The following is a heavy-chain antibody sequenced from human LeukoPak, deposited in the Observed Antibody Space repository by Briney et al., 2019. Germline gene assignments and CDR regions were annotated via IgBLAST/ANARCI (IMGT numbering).Heavy chain of an antibody. CDR3: ARDLTGYNWFDP. CDR1: GGSISSYY. J-gene: IGHJ5*02. V-gene: IGHV4-59*01. CDR2: IYYSGST. D-gene: IGHD3-9*01. Sequence: SETLSLTCTVSGGSISSYYWSWIPQPPGKGLEWIGYIYYSGSTKYKPSLKSRVNISVDTSKNQFSLKLSSVTAADTAVYYCARDLTGYNWFDPWGQGTLVTVSS.